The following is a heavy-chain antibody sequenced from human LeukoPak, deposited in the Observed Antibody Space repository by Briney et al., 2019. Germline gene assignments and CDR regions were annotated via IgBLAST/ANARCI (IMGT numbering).Heavy chain of an antibody. V-gene: IGHV4-38-2*02. D-gene: IGHD5-18*01. J-gene: IGHJ4*02. CDR2: IYHSGST. CDR1: GYSISSGYY. CDR3: ARRIVDTAMVYFDY. Sequence: SETLSLTCTVSGYSISSGYYWGWIRQPPGKGLEWIGSIYHSGSTYYNPSLKSRVTISVDTSKNQFSLKLSSVTAADTAVYYCARRIVDTAMVYFDYWGQGTLVTVSS.